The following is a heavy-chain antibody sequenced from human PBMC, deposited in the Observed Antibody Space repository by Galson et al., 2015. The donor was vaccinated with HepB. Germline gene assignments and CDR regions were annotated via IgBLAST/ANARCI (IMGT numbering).Heavy chain of an antibody. CDR1: GYTLTELS. J-gene: IGHJ4*02. CDR3: VRADPEQHFDY. D-gene: IGHD1/OR15-1a*01. V-gene: IGHV1-46*01. CDR2: INPSGNYT. Sequence: SVKVSCKVSGYTLTELSMHWVRQAPGKGLEWMGIINPSGNYTKYAQKFQDKITMTRDTSTSTVYMELSGLRSDDTAVYYCVRADPEQHFDYWGQGTLVTVSS.